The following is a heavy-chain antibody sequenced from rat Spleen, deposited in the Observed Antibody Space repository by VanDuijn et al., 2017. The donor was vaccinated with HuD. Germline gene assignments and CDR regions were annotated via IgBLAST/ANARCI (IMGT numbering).Heavy chain of an antibody. V-gene: IGHV5-29*01. CDR3: ARHRTIAAGMDA. D-gene: IGHD1-2*01. Sequence: EVQLVESDGGLVQPGRSLKLSCAASGFTFSDYYMAWVRQAPTKGLEWVATISYGDSSGHSATYYRDSVKGRFTISRDNAKSTLYLQMDSLRSEDTATYYCARHRTIAAGMDAWGQGASVTVSS. J-gene: IGHJ4*01. CDR2: ISYGDSSGHSAT. CDR1: GFTFSDYY.